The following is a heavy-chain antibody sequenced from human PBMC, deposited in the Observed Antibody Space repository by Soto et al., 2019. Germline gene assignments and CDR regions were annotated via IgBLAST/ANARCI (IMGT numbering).Heavy chain of an antibody. CDR3: ACTTRLVEQWLVRGAFDI. D-gene: IGHD6-19*01. V-gene: IGHV1-69*06. J-gene: IGHJ3*02. CDR1: GGTFSSYA. Sequence: QVQLVQSVAEVKKPGSSVKVSCKASGGTFSSYAISWVRQAHGQGLEWMGGTIPIFGTANYAQKFQGRVTITEDKSKSTAYMELSSLRSEDTAVYYYACTTRLVEQWLVRGAFDIWGQGTMVTVSS. CDR2: TIPIFGTA.